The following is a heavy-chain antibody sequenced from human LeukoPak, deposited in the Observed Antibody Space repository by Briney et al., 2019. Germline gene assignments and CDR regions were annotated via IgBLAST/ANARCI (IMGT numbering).Heavy chain of an antibody. CDR2: IIPIFGTA. D-gene: IGHD2-15*01. V-gene: IGHV1-69*06. CDR3: ATGVKLYCSGGSCPNWFNP. Sequence: GASVKVSCKASGGTFSSYAISWVRQAPGQGLEWMGGIIPIFGTANYAQKFQGRVTITADKSTSTAYMELSSLRFVDTAVYYCATGVKLYCSGGSCPNWFNPWGQGTLVTVSS. CDR1: GGTFSSYA. J-gene: IGHJ5*02.